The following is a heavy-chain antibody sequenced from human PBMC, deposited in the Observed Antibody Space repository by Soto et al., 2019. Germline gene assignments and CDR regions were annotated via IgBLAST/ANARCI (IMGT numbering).Heavy chain of an antibody. CDR3: ATWGYSSGWGRIDS. CDR1: GFTFSSYA. Sequence: EVQLLESGGGLVQPGGSLRLSCAASGFTFSSYAMSWVRQAPGKGLEWVSGITGSGGSLNYTDSVKGRFTISRDNSKNMRYLQMNSLRAEDTAVYYCATWGYSSGWGRIDSWGQGTLVTVSS. D-gene: IGHD6-19*01. V-gene: IGHV3-23*01. J-gene: IGHJ4*02. CDR2: ITGSGGSL.